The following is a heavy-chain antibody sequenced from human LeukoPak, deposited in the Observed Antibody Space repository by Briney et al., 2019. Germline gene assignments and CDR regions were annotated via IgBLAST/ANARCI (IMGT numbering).Heavy chain of an antibody. Sequence: GESLKISCKGSGYSFTSYWIGWVRQMPGKGLKWMGIICPGDSDARYSPSFQGQVTISADKSISTAYLPWSSLKASDTAMYYCARRRDLYSGSYYPFDYWGQGTLVTVSS. J-gene: IGHJ4*02. CDR3: ARRRDLYSGSYYPFDY. V-gene: IGHV5-51*01. CDR2: ICPGDSDA. D-gene: IGHD1-26*01. CDR1: GYSFTSYW.